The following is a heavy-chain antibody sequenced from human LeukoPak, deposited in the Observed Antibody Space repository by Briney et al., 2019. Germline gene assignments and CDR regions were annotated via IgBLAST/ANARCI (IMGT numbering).Heavy chain of an antibody. CDR2: INPNSGGT. V-gene: IGHV1-2*02. J-gene: IGHJ4*02. CDR3: ARDARGYCSSTSCFKSLGY. Sequence: ASVKVSCKASGYTFTGDYMHWVRQAPGQGLEWMGWINPNSGGTNYAQKFQGRVTMTSDTSISTAYMELSRRRSDDTAVYYCARDARGYCSSTSCFKSLGYWGQGTLVTVSS. CDR1: GYTFTGDY. D-gene: IGHD2-2*01.